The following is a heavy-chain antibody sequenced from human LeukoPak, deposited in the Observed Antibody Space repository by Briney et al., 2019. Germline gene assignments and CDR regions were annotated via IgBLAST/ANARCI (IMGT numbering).Heavy chain of an antibody. Sequence: GGSLRLSCAASGFTFSSYVMSWVRQAPGKGLEWVSAIRRGGGTTYYADSVKGRFTISRDNSKNTLYLQMTSLRAEDTAVYYCAKASRAYSNYDSPFDYWGQGTLVTVSS. D-gene: IGHD5-12*01. CDR3: AKASRAYSNYDSPFDY. CDR1: GFTFSSYV. V-gene: IGHV3-23*01. J-gene: IGHJ4*02. CDR2: IRRGGGTT.